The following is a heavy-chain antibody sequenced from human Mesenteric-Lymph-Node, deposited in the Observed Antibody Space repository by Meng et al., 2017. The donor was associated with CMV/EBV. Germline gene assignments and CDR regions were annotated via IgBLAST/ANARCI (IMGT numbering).Heavy chain of an antibody. Sequence: GESLKISCAASGFTVSSNYMSWVRQAPGEGLEWVSVIYSGGSTYYADSVKGRFTISRDNSKNTLYLQMNSLRAEDTAVYYCARLYYYGSGSYYNEGYYYGMDVWGQGTTVTVSS. J-gene: IGHJ6*02. CDR2: IYSGGST. CDR1: GFTVSSNY. CDR3: ARLYYYGSGSYYNEGYYYGMDV. V-gene: IGHV3-53*01. D-gene: IGHD3-10*01.